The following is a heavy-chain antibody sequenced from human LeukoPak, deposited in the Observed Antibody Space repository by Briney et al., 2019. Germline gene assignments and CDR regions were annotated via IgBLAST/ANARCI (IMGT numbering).Heavy chain of an antibody. V-gene: IGHV3-30*18. CDR2: ISYDGSNK. CDR1: GFTFSSYG. Sequence: GSLRLSCAASGFTFSSYGMHWVRQAPGKGLEWVAVISYDGSNKYYADSVKGRFTISRDNSKNTLYLQMNSLRAEDTAVYYCAKPDVYYGSGSGAFDIWGQGTMVTVSS. J-gene: IGHJ3*02. D-gene: IGHD3-10*01. CDR3: AKPDVYYGSGSGAFDI.